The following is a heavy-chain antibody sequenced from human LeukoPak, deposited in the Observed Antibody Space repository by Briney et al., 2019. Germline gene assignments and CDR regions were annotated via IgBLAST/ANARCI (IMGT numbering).Heavy chain of an antibody. CDR3: VSGGIVGTTARIPLFDY. V-gene: IGHV4-59*01. CDR2: IYYSGST. D-gene: IGHD1-26*01. J-gene: IGHJ4*02. CDR1: SGSISSYY. Sequence: PSETLSLTCTVSSGSISSYYWSCVPHPPGKGLEGIGYIYYSGSTNYNPSPKRRVTISVGTSKTQFSLKLSSVTAADTAVYYCVSGGIVGTTARIPLFDYWGQGTLVTVSS.